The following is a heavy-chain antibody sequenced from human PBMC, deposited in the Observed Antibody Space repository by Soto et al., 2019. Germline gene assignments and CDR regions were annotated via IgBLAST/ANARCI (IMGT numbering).Heavy chain of an antibody. CDR1: GFTFDDYA. Sequence: GGSLRLSCAASGFTFDDYAMHWVRQAPGKGLEWVSGISWNSGSIGYADSVKGRFTISRDNAKNSLYLQMNSLRAEDTALYYCAKFSTQHESPPSGYRPNYYYYYGMDVWGQGTTVTVSS. CDR2: ISWNSGSI. D-gene: IGHD3-3*01. CDR3: AKFSTQHESPPSGYRPNYYYYYGMDV. J-gene: IGHJ6*02. V-gene: IGHV3-9*01.